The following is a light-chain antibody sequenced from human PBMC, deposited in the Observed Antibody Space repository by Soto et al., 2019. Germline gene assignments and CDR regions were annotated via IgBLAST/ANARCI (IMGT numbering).Light chain of an antibody. Sequence: ERVMPQSPATLSVPPGERATLSCRASQRVSRNLAWYQQKPGQAPRLLIYDASTRATGIPDRFSGSGSETEFTLTISSLQSEDYAIYYCQQYNNWHPWTFGQGTKVDIK. CDR3: QQYNNWHPWT. J-gene: IGKJ1*01. V-gene: IGKV3-15*01. CDR2: DAS. CDR1: QRVSRN.